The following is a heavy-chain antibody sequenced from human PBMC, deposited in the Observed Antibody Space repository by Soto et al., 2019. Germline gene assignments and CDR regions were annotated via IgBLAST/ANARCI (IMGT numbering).Heavy chain of an antibody. D-gene: IGHD3-22*01. CDR3: ARGALGGFMIVDSFDP. V-gene: IGHV1-69*01. CDR2: IIPIFGTA. Sequence: QVQLVQSGAEVKKPGSSVKVSCKASGGTFSSYAISWVRQAPGQGLEWMGGIIPIFGTANYAQKFQGRVTITADESTSTAYMELSSLRSEDTAVYYCARGALGGFMIVDSFDPWGQGTLVTVSS. J-gene: IGHJ5*02. CDR1: GGTFSSYA.